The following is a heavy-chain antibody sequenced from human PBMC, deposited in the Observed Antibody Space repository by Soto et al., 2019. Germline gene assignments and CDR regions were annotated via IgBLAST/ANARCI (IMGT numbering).Heavy chain of an antibody. J-gene: IGHJ3*02. CDR2: ISGSGGST. V-gene: IGHV3-23*01. Sequence: GGSLRLSCAGSGFTFSSYAMSWVRQAPGKGLEWVSAISGSGGSTYYADSVKGRFTISRDNSKNTLYLQMNSLRAEDTAVYYCAKDAPFIVVVVAAAFDIWGQGTMVTVSS. D-gene: IGHD2-15*01. CDR1: GFTFSSYA. CDR3: AKDAPFIVVVVAAAFDI.